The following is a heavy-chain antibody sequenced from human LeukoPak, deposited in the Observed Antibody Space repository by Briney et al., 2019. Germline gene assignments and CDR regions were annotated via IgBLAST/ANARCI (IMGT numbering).Heavy chain of an antibody. CDR2: IYPGDSDT. CDR1: GYSFTSYW. Sequence: GESLKISCKGSGYSFTSYWIGWVRQMPGKGLEWMGIIYPGDSDTRYSPSFQGQVTISADKSISTAYLQWSSLKASDTAMYYCARIRDYYDSSGYYGGYFDYWGQGTLVTVSS. CDR3: ARIRDYYDSSGYYGGYFDY. J-gene: IGHJ4*02. D-gene: IGHD3-22*01. V-gene: IGHV5-51*01.